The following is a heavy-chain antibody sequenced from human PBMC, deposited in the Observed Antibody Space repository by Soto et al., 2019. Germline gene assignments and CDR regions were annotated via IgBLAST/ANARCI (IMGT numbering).Heavy chain of an antibody. CDR3: ARAPYCGGDCYTFDY. J-gene: IGHJ4*02. CDR2: MNPNSGNT. CDR1: GYSITRYV. D-gene: IGHD2-21*01. V-gene: IGHV1-8*01. Sequence: SAKVSRKASGYSITRYVVDWVSLENRKGLEWMGWMNPNSGNTEYAQKFQGRVTMTRNTSTSTAYMELSSLRSEDTAVYYCARAPYCGGDCYTFDYWGQGTLVTVSS.